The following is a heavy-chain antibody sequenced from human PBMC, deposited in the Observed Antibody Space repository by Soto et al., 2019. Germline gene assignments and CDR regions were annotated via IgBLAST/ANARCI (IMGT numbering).Heavy chain of an antibody. CDR2: IRPYKGNT. Sequence: ASVKVSCKASGYIFPNYGISWVRQAPGQGLEWMGWIRPYKGNTNYAQKLQGRVTMTTETSTGTAYMELRSLTSDDMAVYYCVRDLDGSGSYYTDYWGLGTLVTVSS. D-gene: IGHD3-10*01. CDR3: VRDLDGSGSYYTDY. V-gene: IGHV1-18*03. CDR1: GYIFPNYG. J-gene: IGHJ4*02.